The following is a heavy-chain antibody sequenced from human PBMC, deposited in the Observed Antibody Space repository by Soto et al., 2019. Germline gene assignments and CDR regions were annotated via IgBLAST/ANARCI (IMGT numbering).Heavy chain of an antibody. CDR3: ARVKWFGESGFDY. Sequence: QVQLQESGPGLVKPSETLSLTCTVSGGSISSYYWSWIRQPPGKGLEWIGYIYYTGYTNYNPSLKRRVTSSVDTSKNQFSLNVSSVTAADTAVYYCARVKWFGESGFDYWGQGTLVTVSS. V-gene: IGHV4-59*01. CDR2: IYYTGYT. D-gene: IGHD3-10*01. CDR1: GGSISSYY. J-gene: IGHJ4*02.